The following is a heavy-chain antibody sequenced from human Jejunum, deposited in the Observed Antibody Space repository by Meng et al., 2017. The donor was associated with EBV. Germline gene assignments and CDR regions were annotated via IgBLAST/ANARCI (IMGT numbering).Heavy chain of an antibody. Sequence: VRLVGAGGVLFQPWYSLRLPCAAFGFTLSSNCMHWGRQAPGKGLVLVSRINSDGSNTTSADSVKGRFTISRDIAKNTLYLQLNSLRADDTAVYYCVRGPPPDTWGQGTLVTVSS. CDR3: VRGPPPDT. CDR2: INSDGSNT. V-gene: IGHV3-74*01. J-gene: IGHJ5*02. CDR1: GFTLSSNC.